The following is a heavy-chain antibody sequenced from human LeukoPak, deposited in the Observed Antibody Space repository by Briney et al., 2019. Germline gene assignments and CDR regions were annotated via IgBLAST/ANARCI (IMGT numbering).Heavy chain of an antibody. V-gene: IGHV3-74*01. D-gene: IGHD3-10*01. CDR1: GFTFSSYW. CDR2: INSDGSST. Sequence: GGSLRLSCAASGFTFSSYWMHWVRQAPGKGLVWVSRINSDGSSTTYADSVKGRFTISRDNAKKTLYLQMNSLRAEDTAVYYCATGFFYDYYMDLWGKGTTVTVSS. CDR3: ATGFFYDYYMDL. J-gene: IGHJ6*03.